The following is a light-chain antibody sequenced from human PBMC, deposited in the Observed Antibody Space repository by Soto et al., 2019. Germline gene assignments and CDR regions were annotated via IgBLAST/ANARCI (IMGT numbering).Light chain of an antibody. CDR1: QSISNW. Sequence: DIQMTQSPSTLSASVGDRVTITCRASQSISNWLAWLQQKPGKAPKLLIYKASSLESGVPSRFSGSGSGTEFTLTISSLQPDDFATYYCQQYNSYSTWTFGQGTKVEIK. J-gene: IGKJ1*01. CDR2: KAS. V-gene: IGKV1-5*03. CDR3: QQYNSYSTWT.